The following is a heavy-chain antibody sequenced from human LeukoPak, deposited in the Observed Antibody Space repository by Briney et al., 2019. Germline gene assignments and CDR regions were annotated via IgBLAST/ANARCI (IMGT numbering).Heavy chain of an antibody. CDR2: ISGSGGST. V-gene: IGHV3-23*01. CDR1: GFTFSSYA. CDR3: ARVVPAADY. D-gene: IGHD2-2*01. Sequence: PGGSLRLSCAASGFTFSSYAMSWVRQAPGKGLEWVSAISGSGGSTHYADSVKGRLTISRDKSTNTLYLQMNSLRVEDTAVYYCARVVPAADYWGHGTLVTVSS. J-gene: IGHJ4*01.